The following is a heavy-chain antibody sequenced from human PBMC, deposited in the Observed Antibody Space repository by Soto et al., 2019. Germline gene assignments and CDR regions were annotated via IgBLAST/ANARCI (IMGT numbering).Heavy chain of an antibody. CDR3: ARDRTSGWYRDLDR. CDR1: GFPFPNHW. Sequence: GGSLRLPCAVSGFPFPNHWIHWVRQAPGKGLVWVSRISLDGSYTECADSVKGRCTISRDNAKNTVFLQMNSLRAEDTAVYYCARDRTSGWYRDLDRWGQGTQVTVSS. J-gene: IGHJ5*02. V-gene: IGHV3-74*03. D-gene: IGHD6-19*01. CDR2: ISLDGSYT.